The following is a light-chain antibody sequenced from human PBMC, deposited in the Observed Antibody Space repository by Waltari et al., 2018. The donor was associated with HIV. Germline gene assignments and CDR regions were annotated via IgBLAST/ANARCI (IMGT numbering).Light chain of an antibody. CDR3: SSYAGSKVL. CDR1: SSDVGAYNY. J-gene: IGLJ2*01. V-gene: IGLV2-8*01. Sequence: TGTSSDVGAYNYVSWYQQYPGKAPKLMIYEVTKRPSGVPDRFSGSKSGNTASLTVSGLQAEDEADYYCSSYAGSKVLFGGGTELTVL. CDR2: EVT.